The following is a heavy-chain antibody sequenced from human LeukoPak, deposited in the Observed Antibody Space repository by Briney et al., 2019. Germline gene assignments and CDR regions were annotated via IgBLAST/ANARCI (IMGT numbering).Heavy chain of an antibody. CDR1: GFVFTGYG. D-gene: IGHD1-1*01. CDR2: ISANDGKI. CDR3: ARELHVERDDY. J-gene: IGHJ4*02. Sequence: ASVTLSCTASGFVFTGYGFTWVRQAPGQGLEWMGWISANDGKIHYSERHQGRVTMSTDTVTSTVYMELRSLRSDDTAVYYCARELHVERDDYWGQGTLVTVSS. V-gene: IGHV1-18*01.